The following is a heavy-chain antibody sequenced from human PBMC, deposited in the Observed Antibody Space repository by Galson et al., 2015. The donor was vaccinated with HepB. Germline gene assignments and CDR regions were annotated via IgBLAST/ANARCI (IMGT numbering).Heavy chain of an antibody. V-gene: IGHV3-23*01. CDR1: GFTFNSYA. CDR3: ATPVTYHDAFDI. D-gene: IGHD4-11*01. CDR2: ISGSGGST. J-gene: IGHJ3*02. Sequence: SLRLSCAASGFTFNSYAMSWVRQAPGKGLEWVSAISGSGGSTYYADSVKGRFTISRDNSKNTLYLQMNSLRAEDTAVYYCATPVTYHDAFDIWGQGTMVTVSS.